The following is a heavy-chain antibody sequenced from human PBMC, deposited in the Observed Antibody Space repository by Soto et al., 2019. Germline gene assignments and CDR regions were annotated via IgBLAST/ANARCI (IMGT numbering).Heavy chain of an antibody. CDR3: ATRYSGYEGNLDY. CDR1: GFTFSSYA. V-gene: IGHV3-23*01. D-gene: IGHD5-12*01. Sequence: GGSLRLSCAASGFTFSSYAMSWVRQAPGKGLEGVSAISGSGGSTYYADSVKGRFTISRDNSKNTLYLQMNSLRAEDTAVYYCATRYSGYEGNLDYWGQGTLVTVSS. J-gene: IGHJ4*02. CDR2: ISGSGGST.